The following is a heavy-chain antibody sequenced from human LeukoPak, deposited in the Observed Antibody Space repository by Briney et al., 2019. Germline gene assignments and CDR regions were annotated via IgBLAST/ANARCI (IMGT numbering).Heavy chain of an antibody. CDR2: LSRSGEIT. CDR3: ATEGFYF. J-gene: IGHJ4*02. Sequence: GGNLRLSCAASGAAFSKYGMKWVRQAAGAGLEYIFGLSRSGEITHYADPVKGRFTISIDNVKNTLYLQMNSVRAEDTALYYCATEGFYFWGPGTKVTVST. V-gene: IGHV3-23*01. CDR1: GAAFSKYG.